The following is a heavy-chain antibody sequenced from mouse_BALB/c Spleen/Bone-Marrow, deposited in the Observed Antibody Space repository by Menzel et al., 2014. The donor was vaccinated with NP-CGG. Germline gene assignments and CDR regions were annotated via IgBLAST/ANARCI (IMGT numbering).Heavy chain of an antibody. Sequence: DVHLVESGPGLVKPSQSLSLTCTVTGYSITSDSSWNWIQQFPGNKLEWMAYISYSGSTTYNPSLKSRISITRDTSKNQFFLQLNSVTTEDTATYYCARRGYYGTFLFAYWGQGTLVTVSA. V-gene: IGHV3-2*02. CDR2: ISYSGST. CDR3: ARRGYYGTFLFAY. J-gene: IGHJ3*01. CDR1: GYSITSDSS. D-gene: IGHD2-1*01.